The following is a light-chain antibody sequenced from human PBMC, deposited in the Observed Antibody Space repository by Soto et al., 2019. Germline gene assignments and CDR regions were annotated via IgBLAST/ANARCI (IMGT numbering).Light chain of an antibody. V-gene: IGKV1-39*01. CDR2: GAS. Sequence: DVQMTQSPSSLSASVGDRVTITCRASQSISSFLNWYQQKPGKAPQVLIYGASRLQSGVPSRFSGSGSGTEFTLTISTLQPEDFATYYCQQSYIAPLSFGGGTKVEIK. CDR3: QQSYIAPLS. J-gene: IGKJ4*01. CDR1: QSISSF.